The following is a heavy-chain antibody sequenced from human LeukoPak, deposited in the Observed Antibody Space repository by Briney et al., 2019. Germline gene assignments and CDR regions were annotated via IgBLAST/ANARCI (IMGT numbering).Heavy chain of an antibody. CDR1: GFTFNTYG. CDR3: ARGPPYYGSGRRPFDY. J-gene: IGHJ4*02. Sequence: GGSLRLSCAASGFTFNTYGMHWVRQAPGKGLEWVAVISYDGSNKYYADSVKGRFTISRDNSKNTLYLQMNSLRAVDTAVYYCARGPPYYGSGRRPFDYWGQGTLVAVSS. V-gene: IGHV3-30*03. CDR2: ISYDGSNK. D-gene: IGHD3-10*01.